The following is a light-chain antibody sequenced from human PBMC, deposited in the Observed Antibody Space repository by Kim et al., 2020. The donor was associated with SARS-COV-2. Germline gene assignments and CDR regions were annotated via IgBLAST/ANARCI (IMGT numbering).Light chain of an antibody. Sequence: SSELTQDPAVSVALGQTVRITCQGDSLRSYYASWYQQKPGQAPVLVIYGKNNRPSGIPDRFSGFSSGNTASLTITGAQAEDEADYSCNSRDSSGNHLNWV. J-gene: IGLJ3*02. CDR3: NSRDSSGNHLNWV. CDR2: GKN. V-gene: IGLV3-19*01. CDR1: SLRSYY.